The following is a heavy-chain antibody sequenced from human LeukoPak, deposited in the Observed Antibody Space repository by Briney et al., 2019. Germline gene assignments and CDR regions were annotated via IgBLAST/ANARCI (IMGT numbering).Heavy chain of an antibody. Sequence: GGSLRLSCAASGFTFSSYAMHWVRQAPGKGLEWVAVISYDGTNKYYADSVKGRFTISRDNSKNTLYLQMNSLRAEDTAVYYCARADYDILTGYYPPFRNGFDPWGQGTLVTVSS. V-gene: IGHV3-30*04. CDR2: ISYDGTNK. CDR3: ARADYDILTGYYPPFRNGFDP. J-gene: IGHJ5*02. CDR1: GFTFSSYA. D-gene: IGHD3-9*01.